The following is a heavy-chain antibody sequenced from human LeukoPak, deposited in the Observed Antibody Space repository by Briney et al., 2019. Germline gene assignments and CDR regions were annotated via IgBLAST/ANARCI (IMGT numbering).Heavy chain of an antibody. Sequence: PSETLSLTCTVSGGSISSYYWSWIRQPPGKGLEWIGYIYYSGSTNYNPSLKSRVTISVDTSKNQFSLKLSSVTAADTAVYYCAIGAYSSSSGFDYWGQGTLVTVSS. CDR2: IYYSGST. CDR1: GGSISSYY. CDR3: AIGAYSSSSGFDY. V-gene: IGHV4-59*01. J-gene: IGHJ4*02. D-gene: IGHD6-6*01.